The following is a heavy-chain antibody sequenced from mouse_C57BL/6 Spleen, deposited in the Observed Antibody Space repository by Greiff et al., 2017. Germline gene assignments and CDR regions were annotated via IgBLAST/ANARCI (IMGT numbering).Heavy chain of an antibody. CDR1: GFNIKDYY. D-gene: IGHD2-1*01. J-gene: IGHJ2*01. Sequence: VQLLQSGAELVRPGASVKLSCTASGFNIKDYYMHWVQQRPEKGLEWIGRIDPEDGDTEYAPTFQGKVTMSAYTSSNTAYLLLLSLTAENTAVYYFTVLYYGNYWGFAYWGQGTTLTVSS. CDR3: TVLYYGNYWGFAY. V-gene: IGHV14-1*01. CDR2: IDPEDGDT.